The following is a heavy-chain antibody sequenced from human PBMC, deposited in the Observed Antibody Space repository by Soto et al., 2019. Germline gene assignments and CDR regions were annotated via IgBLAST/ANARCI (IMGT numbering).Heavy chain of an antibody. CDR3: ARDLGELVTTNWFDP. J-gene: IGHJ5*02. Sequence: ASVKVSCKASGYTFTGYYMHWVRQAPGQGLEWMGWINPNSGGTNYAQKFQGWVTMTRDTSISTAYMELSRLRSDDTAVYYCARDLGELVTTNWFDPWGQGTLVTVSS. CDR2: INPNSGGT. V-gene: IGHV1-2*04. CDR1: GYTFTGYY. D-gene: IGHD4-4*01.